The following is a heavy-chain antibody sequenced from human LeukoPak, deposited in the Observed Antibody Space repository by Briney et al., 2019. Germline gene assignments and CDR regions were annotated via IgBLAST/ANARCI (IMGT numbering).Heavy chain of an antibody. D-gene: IGHD1-1*01. CDR3: ARETGTKPFDY. V-gene: IGHV3-23*01. CDR1: GFTFSSYA. CDR2: ISGSGSGGNT. J-gene: IGHJ4*02. Sequence: GGSLRLSCAASGFTFSSYAMSWVRQSPGKGLEWVSAISGSGSGGNTYYADSVKGRLTISKDTSKNTLYLQMNSLRGEDTAVYYCARETGTKPFDYWGQGTLVTVSS.